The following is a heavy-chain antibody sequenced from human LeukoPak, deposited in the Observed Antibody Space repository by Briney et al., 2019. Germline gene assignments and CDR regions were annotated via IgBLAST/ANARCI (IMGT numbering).Heavy chain of an antibody. V-gene: IGHV1-18*01. Sequence: ASVKVSCKASGYTFTSYGISWVRQAPGQGLEWMGWISAYNGNTSYAQKLQGRVTMTTDTSTSTAYMELRSLRSDDTAVYYCARESDYGDYLPLYFDYWGQGTLVTVSS. CDR1: GYTFTSYG. CDR2: ISAYNGNT. J-gene: IGHJ4*02. CDR3: ARESDYGDYLPLYFDY. D-gene: IGHD4-17*01.